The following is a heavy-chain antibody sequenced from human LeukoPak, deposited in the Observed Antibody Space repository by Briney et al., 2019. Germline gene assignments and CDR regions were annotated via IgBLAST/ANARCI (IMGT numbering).Heavy chain of an antibody. J-gene: IGHJ6*02. CDR3: VRDSPPGDYDFWSGYGDRYYYYYGMDV. CDR2: IKSKTDGGTT. V-gene: IGHV3-15*01. D-gene: IGHD3-3*01. Sequence: GGSLRLSCAASGFTFSNAWMSWVRQAPGKGLEWVGRIKSKTDGGTTDYAAPVKGRFTISRDDSKNTLYLQMNSLRAEDTAVYYCVRDSPPGDYDFWSGYGDRYYYYYGMDVWGQGTTVTVSS. CDR1: GFTFSNAW.